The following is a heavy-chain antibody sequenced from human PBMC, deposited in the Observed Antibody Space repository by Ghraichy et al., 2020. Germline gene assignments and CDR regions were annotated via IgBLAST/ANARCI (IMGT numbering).Heavy chain of an antibody. CDR2: VYYRGST. CDR3: ASGQNSFDY. J-gene: IGHJ4*02. Sequence: SETLSLTCSVSGDSVTSYYWSWIRQPPGKGLEWMGYVYYRGSTNYSPSLKSRVTISVDTSKNQFSLKLSSVTAADTAVYYCASGQNSFDYWGQGILVTVPS. D-gene: IGHD1-7*01. CDR1: GDSVTSYY. V-gene: IGHV4-59*02.